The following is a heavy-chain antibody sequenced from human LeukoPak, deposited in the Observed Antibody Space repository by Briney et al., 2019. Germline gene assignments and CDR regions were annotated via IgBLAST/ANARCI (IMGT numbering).Heavy chain of an antibody. CDR2: IYSGGGT. J-gene: IGHJ4*02. CDR1: GFSVSDNY. Sequence: GGSLRLSCAASGFSVSDNYMTWVRQAPGKGLEWVSVIYSGGGTYYADSVKGRFTISRDNSKNMLYLQMDSLRAEDTAVYYCAKESSYSGGSCIDFWGQGTLVTVSS. CDR3: AKESSYSGGSCIDF. D-gene: IGHD2-15*01. V-gene: IGHV3-53*01.